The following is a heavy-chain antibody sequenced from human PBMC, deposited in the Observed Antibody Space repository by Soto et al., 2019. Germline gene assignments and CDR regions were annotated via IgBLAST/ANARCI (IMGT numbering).Heavy chain of an antibody. J-gene: IGHJ4*02. CDR2: ISGSGGST. CDR1: GFTFSSYA. D-gene: IGHD3-22*01. CDR3: AKVRYDSSDRASDY. V-gene: IGHV3-23*01. Sequence: GGSLRLSCAASGFTFSSYAMSWVRQAPGKGLEWVSAISGSGGSTYYADSVKGRFTISRDNSKNTLYLQMNSLRAEDTAVYYCAKVRYDSSDRASDYWGQGTLVTVSS.